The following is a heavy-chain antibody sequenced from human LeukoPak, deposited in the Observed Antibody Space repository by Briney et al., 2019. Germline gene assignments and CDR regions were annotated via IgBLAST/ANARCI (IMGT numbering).Heavy chain of an antibody. J-gene: IGHJ4*02. CDR3: ASGYCSAGTCYGLLDF. CDR1: GYTFTTYG. Sequence: ASVKISCKASGYTFTTYGISWVRQAPGQGLEWMGWISAYNGNTNYAQKLQGRVTMTSDTSTKTAYMELRSLRSNDTAVYYCASGYCSAGTCYGLLDFGGRGTVVIVSS. V-gene: IGHV1-18*01. CDR2: ISAYNGNT. D-gene: IGHD2-15*01.